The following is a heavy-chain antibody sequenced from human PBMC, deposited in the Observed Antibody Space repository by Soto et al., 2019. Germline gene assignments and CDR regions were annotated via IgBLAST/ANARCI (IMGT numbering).Heavy chain of an antibody. V-gene: IGHV4-31*03. J-gene: IGHJ6*03. CDR1: GGSISSGGYY. CDR3: ARGQYDFWSGSYYYYYMGV. D-gene: IGHD3-3*01. Sequence: QVQLQESGPGLVKPSQTLSLTCTVSGGSISSGGYYWSWIRQHPGKGLEWIGYIYYSGSTYYNPSLKSRVTISVDTSKNQFSLKLSSVTAADTAVYYCARGQYDFWSGSYYYYYMGVWGKGTTVTVSS. CDR2: IYYSGST.